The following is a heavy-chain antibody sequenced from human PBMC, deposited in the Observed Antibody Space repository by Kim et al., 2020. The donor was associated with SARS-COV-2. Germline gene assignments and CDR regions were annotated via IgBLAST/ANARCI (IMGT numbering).Heavy chain of an antibody. J-gene: IGHJ4*02. CDR1: GYTFTDYY. Sequence: ASVKVSCKASGYTFTDYYIHWVRQAPGQGLEWMGRINGYSGSTDCALKFQGRVTMTRDTSISTAYMELSSLTSDDTAIYYCARGQYLLHVYWGQGTLVTVSP. CDR3: ARGQYLLHVY. D-gene: IGHD2-15*01. V-gene: IGHV1-2*06. CDR2: INGYSGST.